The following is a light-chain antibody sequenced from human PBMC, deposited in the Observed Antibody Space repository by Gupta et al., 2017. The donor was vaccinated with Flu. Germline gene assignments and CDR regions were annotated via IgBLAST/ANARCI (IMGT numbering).Light chain of an antibody. J-gene: IGLJ2*01. CDR3: HVWDSSNDHVI. Sequence: SYVLTQPPSVSVAPGKTARITCGGDNIASRSVHWYQQKPGQAPVVVVSDDSDRPSGIPERFSGSNSGNTATLTINRVEAGDEADYYCHVWDSSNDHVIFGGGTKLTVL. CDR2: DDS. CDR1: NIASRS. V-gene: IGLV3-21*03.